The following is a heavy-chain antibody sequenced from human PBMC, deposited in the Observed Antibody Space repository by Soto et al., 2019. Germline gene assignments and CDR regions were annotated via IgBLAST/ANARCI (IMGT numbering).Heavy chain of an antibody. CDR2: ISGSGGST. V-gene: IGHV3-23*01. CDR1: GFTFSSYA. CDR3: AKPQVPHCISTSCYDGPDYYYYGMDV. D-gene: IGHD2-2*01. Sequence: QAGGSLRLSCAASGFTFSSYAMSWVRQAPGKGLEWVSAISGSGGSTYYADSVKGRFTISRDNSKNTLYLQMNSLRAEDTAVYYCAKPQVPHCISTSCYDGPDYYYYGMDVWGQGTTVTVSS. J-gene: IGHJ6*02.